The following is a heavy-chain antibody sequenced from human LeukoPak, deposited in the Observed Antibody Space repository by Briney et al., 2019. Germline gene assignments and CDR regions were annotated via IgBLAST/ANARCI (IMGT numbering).Heavy chain of an antibody. V-gene: IGHV1-69*05. D-gene: IGHD2-2*01. J-gene: IGHJ6*03. CDR3: ARALAEGCSSTSCYYYYYYYMDV. Sequence: ASVKVSCKASGGTFSSYAISWVRQAPGQGLEWMGGIIPIFGTANYAQKFQGRVTITTDESTSTAYMELSSLRSEDTAVYYCARALAEGCSSTSCYYYYYYYMDVWGKGTTVTVSS. CDR2: IIPIFGTA. CDR1: GGTFSSYA.